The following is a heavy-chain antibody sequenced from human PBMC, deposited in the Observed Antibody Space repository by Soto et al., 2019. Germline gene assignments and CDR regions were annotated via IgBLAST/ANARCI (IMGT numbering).Heavy chain of an antibody. V-gene: IGHV4-34*01. Sequence: QVQLQQWGAGLLKPSETLSLTCAVYGGSFSGYYWSWIRQPPGKGLEWIGEINHSGSTNYNPSLQSRATISVDTSKNQFSLKLSSVTAAATAVYYCARGSIAARPYYYYYYMDVWGKGTTVTVSS. CDR2: INHSGST. CDR3: ARGSIAARPYYYYYYMDV. D-gene: IGHD6-6*01. CDR1: GGSFSGYY. J-gene: IGHJ6*03.